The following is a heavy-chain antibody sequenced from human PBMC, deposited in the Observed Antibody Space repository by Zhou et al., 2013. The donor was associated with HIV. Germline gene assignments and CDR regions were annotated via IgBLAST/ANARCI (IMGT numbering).Heavy chain of an antibody. CDR3: ARDPDDYGAVSY. V-gene: IGHV1-69*04. J-gene: IGHJ4*02. Sequence: QVHLVQSGAEIKKPGSSVKVSCKASGGTFSNNAISWVRQAPGQGLEWMGGIIPILGIANYAQKFQGRVTITADKSTSTAYMELSSLRSEDMAVYYCARDPDDYGAVSYWGQGTLVTVSS. CDR2: IIPILGIA. D-gene: IGHD5-12*01. CDR1: GGTFSNNA.